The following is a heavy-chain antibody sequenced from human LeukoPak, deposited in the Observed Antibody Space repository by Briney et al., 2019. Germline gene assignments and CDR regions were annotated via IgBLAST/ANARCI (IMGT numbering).Heavy chain of an antibody. CDR3: ARLSNYYDTTSGYSYSFDH. V-gene: IGHV4-4*07. CDR2: IYASGST. D-gene: IGHD3-22*01. Sequence: PSETLSLTCTVSGGSISPYYWSWLRQPAGKGLEWIGRIYASGSTNYNPSLQSRVTISVDKSKNHSSLNLSSVTAADTAVYYCARLSNYYDTTSGYSYSFDHWGQGTLVTVSS. J-gene: IGHJ4*02. CDR1: GGSISPYY.